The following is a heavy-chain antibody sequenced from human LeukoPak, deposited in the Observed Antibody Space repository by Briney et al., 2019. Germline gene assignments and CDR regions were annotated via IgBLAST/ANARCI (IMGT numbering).Heavy chain of an antibody. Sequence: SETLSLTCTVSGGSISSSSDYWGWIRQPPGKGLEWIGSIYYSGSTYYNPSPKSRVNISVDTSKTQFSLKLSSVTAADTAVYYCARGLRLYSGYDFLRYWGQGTLVTVSS. CDR3: ARGLRLYSGYDFLRY. CDR1: GGSISSSSDY. CDR2: IYYSGST. V-gene: IGHV4-39*01. J-gene: IGHJ4*02. D-gene: IGHD5-12*01.